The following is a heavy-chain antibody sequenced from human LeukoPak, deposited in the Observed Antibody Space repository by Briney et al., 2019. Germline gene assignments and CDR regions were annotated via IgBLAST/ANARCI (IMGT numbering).Heavy chain of an antibody. D-gene: IGHD3-16*01. V-gene: IGHV3-66*01. CDR1: GITLSNYG. CDR2: IYSGGST. CDR3: ARDWGY. J-gene: IGHJ4*02. Sequence: GGSLRLSCAVSGITLSNYGMSWVRQAPGKGLEWVSVIYSGGSTYYADSVKGRFTISRDNSKNTLYLQMNSLRAEDTAVYYCARDWGYWGQGTLVTVSS.